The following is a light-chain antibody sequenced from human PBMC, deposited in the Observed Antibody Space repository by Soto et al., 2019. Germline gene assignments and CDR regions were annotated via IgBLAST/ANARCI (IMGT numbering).Light chain of an antibody. J-gene: IGKJ1*01. V-gene: IGKV3-11*01. Sequence: DIVMTHSPATLSVSPGERATLSCRASQSVSNNLAWYQQKPGQAPRLLIYGASTRATAIPARFSGSGSGTDFTLTISSLEPEDFAVYYCQQRSNWPWTFGQGTKVDIK. CDR2: GAS. CDR1: QSVSNN. CDR3: QQRSNWPWT.